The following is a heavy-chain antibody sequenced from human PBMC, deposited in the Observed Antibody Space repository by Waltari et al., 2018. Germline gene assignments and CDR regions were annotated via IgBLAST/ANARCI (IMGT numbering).Heavy chain of an antibody. CDR1: GFPFSSYA. J-gene: IGHJ3*02. CDR2: ISGSGGST. V-gene: IGHV3-23*01. CDR3: AKGGADACDI. Sequence: VQLLESGGGLVQPGGSLRLSCAASGFPFSSYAMSWFRQAPGKGLEWVSAISGSGGSTDYADSVKGRFTISRDNSKNTLYLQMNSLRAEDTAVYYCAKGGADACDIWGQGTMVTVSS.